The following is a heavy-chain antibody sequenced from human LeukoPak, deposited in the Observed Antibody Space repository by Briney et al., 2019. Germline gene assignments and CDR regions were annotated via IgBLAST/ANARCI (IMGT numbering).Heavy chain of an antibody. Sequence: SETLSLTCTVSGGSISSSSYYWGWIRQPPGKGLEWIGSIYYSGSTYYNPSLKSRVTISVDTSKNQCSLKLSSVTAADTAVYYCAWDTAMVTADAFDIWGQGTMVTVSS. CDR1: GGSISSSSYY. CDR2: IYYSGST. D-gene: IGHD5-18*01. V-gene: IGHV4-39*01. J-gene: IGHJ3*02. CDR3: AWDTAMVTADAFDI.